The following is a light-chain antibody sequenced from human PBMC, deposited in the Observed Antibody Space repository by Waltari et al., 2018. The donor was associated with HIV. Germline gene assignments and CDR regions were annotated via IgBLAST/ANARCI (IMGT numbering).Light chain of an antibody. J-gene: IGLJ3*02. CDR3: SSYAGSSTWV. CDR2: EVS. CDR1: SSDAGDDNY. V-gene: IGLV2-8*01. Sequence: QSALTQPPSASGSPGQSVTISCTGISSDAGDDNYVSWYQQSPGKAPKFIIYEVSKRRAGVSDRVSDSKSCNTASLTVSGLQADDEADYYCSSYAGSSTWVLGGGTKLTDL.